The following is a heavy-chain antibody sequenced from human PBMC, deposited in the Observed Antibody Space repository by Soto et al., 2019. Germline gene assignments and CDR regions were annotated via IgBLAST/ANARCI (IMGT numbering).Heavy chain of an antibody. J-gene: IGHJ6*02. V-gene: IGHV1-18*01. Sequence: QVQLVQSGAEVKKPGASVKVSCKASGYTFTSYGISWVRQAPGQGLEWMGWISAYNGNTNYAQKLQGRVTMTTDTDTSTADMERRSRRADDTAVYDCAREGAIGYSSLRDYYYYGMDVWGQGTTVTVSS. CDR3: AREGAIGYSSLRDYYYYGMDV. CDR1: GYTFTSYG. D-gene: IGHD6-13*01. CDR2: ISAYNGNT.